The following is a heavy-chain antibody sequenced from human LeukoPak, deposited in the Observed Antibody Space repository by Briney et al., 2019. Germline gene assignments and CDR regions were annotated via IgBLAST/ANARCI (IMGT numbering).Heavy chain of an antibody. V-gene: IGHV6-1*01. J-gene: IGHJ5*02. CDR3: ARDVNGAFTRSWFDP. CDR2: TYYRSKWYH. Sequence: SQTLSLTCAISGDTVSSNNAAWNWIRQSPSRGLEWLGRTYYRSKWYHDYAVSVKSRISFNPDTSKNQFFLQLNSVTPEDTAVYYCARDVNGAFTRSWFDPWGQGTRVTVS. D-gene: IGHD4-17*01. CDR1: GDTVSSNNAA.